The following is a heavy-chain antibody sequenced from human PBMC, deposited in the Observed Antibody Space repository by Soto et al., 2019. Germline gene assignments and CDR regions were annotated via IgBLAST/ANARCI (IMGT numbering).Heavy chain of an antibody. CDR1: GFSFGSFG. CDR2: ISRDGSNS. J-gene: IGHJ4*02. CDR3: ARGNLSFDFDS. V-gene: IGHV3-30*03. Sequence: QIQLVESGGGVVQPGGSLRLSCSASGFSFGSFGMHWVRQAPGEGLEWVAFISRDGSNSFYGDSVKGRFTLSRDNSRITVYLQMRNTRDEDTALYYCARGNLSFDFDSWGQGTLVIVSS.